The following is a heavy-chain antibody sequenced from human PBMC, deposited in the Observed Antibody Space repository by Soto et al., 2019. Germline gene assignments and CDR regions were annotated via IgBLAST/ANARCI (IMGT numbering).Heavy chain of an antibody. CDR2: MNPNSGNT. V-gene: IGHV1-8*02. CDR3: ARERITIFGVVIILKYNWFDP. D-gene: IGHD3-3*01. CDR1: GYTFTSYY. J-gene: IGHJ5*02. Sequence: GASVKVSCKASGYTFTSYYMHWVRQAPGQGLEWMGWMNPNSGNTGYAQKFQGRVTMTRNTSISTAYMELSSLRSEDTAVYYCARERITIFGVVIILKYNWFDPWGQGTLVTVSS.